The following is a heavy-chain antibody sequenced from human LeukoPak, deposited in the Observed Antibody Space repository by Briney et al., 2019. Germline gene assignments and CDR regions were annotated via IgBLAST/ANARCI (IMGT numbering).Heavy chain of an antibody. V-gene: IGHV4-59*01. Sequence: PSETLSLTCTVSGVSISSYYWSWVRQLPGKGLEWIGFVYYTGSTNYSPSLKSRVTISVDTSKNQFSLKLRSATAADTAVYYCARISSSNWYNERGAFDVWGQGTMVTVSS. D-gene: IGHD6-13*01. CDR1: GVSISSYY. J-gene: IGHJ3*01. CDR2: VYYTGST. CDR3: ARISSSNWYNERGAFDV.